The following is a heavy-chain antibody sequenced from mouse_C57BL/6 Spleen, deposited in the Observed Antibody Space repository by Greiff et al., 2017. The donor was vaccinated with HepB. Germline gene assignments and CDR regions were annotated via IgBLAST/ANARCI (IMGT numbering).Heavy chain of an antibody. J-gene: IGHJ3*01. CDR1: GYTFTDYE. CDR3: TPPHYDSFAY. D-gene: IGHD2-4*01. CDR2: IDPETGGT. V-gene: IGHV1-15*01. Sequence: QVQLQQSGAELVRPGASVTLSCKASGYTFTDYEMHWVKQTPVHGLEWIGAIDPETGGTAYNQKFKGKAILTADKSSSTAYMELRSLTSEDSAVYYCTPPHYDSFAYWGQGTLVTVSA.